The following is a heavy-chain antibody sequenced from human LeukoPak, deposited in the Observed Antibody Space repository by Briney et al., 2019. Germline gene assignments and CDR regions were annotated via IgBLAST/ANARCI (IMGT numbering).Heavy chain of an antibody. V-gene: IGHV4-39*07. D-gene: IGHD4-11*01. CDR3: ARGRVSSSTWHSTYYYYFYMDV. CDR2: IYYSGST. J-gene: IGHJ6*03. CDR1: GGSISSSSYY. Sequence: SETLSLTCTVSGGSISSSSYYWGWIRQPPGKGLEWIGSIYYSGSTYYNPSLKSRVTISVDTSKNQFSLQLSSVTAADTAVYFCARGRVSSSTWHSTYYYYFYMDVWGKGTTVTVSS.